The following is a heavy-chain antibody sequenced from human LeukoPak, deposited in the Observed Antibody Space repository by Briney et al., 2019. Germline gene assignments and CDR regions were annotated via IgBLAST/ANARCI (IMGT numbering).Heavy chain of an antibody. CDR2: VSGSGGST. V-gene: IGHV3-23*01. D-gene: IGHD3-10*01. CDR3: AKVQAYYRSGSRLDY. J-gene: IGHJ4*02. CDR1: GFTFSYA. Sequence: GGSLRLSCAASGFTFSYAMSWVRQAPGKGLEWVSVVSGSGGSTYYADSVKGRFTISRDNAKNTLYLQMNSLRAEDTAVYYCAKVQAYYRSGSRLDYWGQGTLVTVSS.